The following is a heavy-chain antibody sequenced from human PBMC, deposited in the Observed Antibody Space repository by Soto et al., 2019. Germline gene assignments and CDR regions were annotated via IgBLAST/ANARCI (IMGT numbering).Heavy chain of an antibody. Sequence: QVQLQQWGAGLLKPSETLSLTCAVYGRSFSGFYWSWIGQPPGKGLEWIGESNHVGNTNNNPSLKNRVTMSIDPSKNQFSLRLSYVTAADTAVYYCARVLIAGVTTDWGQGTLVIVSS. D-gene: IGHD5-18*01. V-gene: IGHV4-34*01. CDR1: GRSFSGFY. J-gene: IGHJ4*02. CDR3: ARVLIAGVTTD. CDR2: SNHVGNT.